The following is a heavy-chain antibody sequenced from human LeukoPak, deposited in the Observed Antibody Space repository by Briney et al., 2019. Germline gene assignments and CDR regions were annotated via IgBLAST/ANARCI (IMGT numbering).Heavy chain of an antibody. CDR3: ARVGGSGSYRDY. CDR1: GFASTNAW. CDR2: IKNKIDGGTA. D-gene: IGHD3-10*01. V-gene: IGHV3-15*01. Sequence: GGSLRLSCAASGFASTNAWMSWVRQAPGKGLEWVGRIKNKIDGGTAEYAAPVKGRFTISRDNAKNSLYLQMNSLRAEDTAVYYCARVGGSGSYRDYWGQGTLVTVSS. J-gene: IGHJ4*02.